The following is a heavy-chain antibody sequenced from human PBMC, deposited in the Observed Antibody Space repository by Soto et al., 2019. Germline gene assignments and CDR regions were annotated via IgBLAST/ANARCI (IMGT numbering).Heavy chain of an antibody. D-gene: IGHD3-22*01. Sequence: PSETLSLTCTVSGGSISSGDSYWSWIRQPPGKGLEWIGDIYYSGSTYYNPSLKSRLSTSVDTSMNQFSLKLTSVSAADTAVYYCARRGRYYSYFDYWGQGTLVTVSS. J-gene: IGHJ4*02. CDR1: GGSISSGDSY. CDR2: IYYSGST. V-gene: IGHV4-30-4*01. CDR3: ARRGRYYSYFDY.